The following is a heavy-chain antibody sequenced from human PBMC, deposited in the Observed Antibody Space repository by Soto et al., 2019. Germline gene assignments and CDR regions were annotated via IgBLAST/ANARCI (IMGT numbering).Heavy chain of an antibody. CDR2: IYPGDSDT. D-gene: IGHD6-19*01. Sequence: GESLKISCKGSGYSFTSYWIGWVRQMPGKGLERMGIIYPGDSDTRYSPSFQGQVTISADKSITTTYLQWSSLKASDAAIYYCARLFDTSGWYDYWGQGTLVTVSS. CDR3: ARLFDTSGWYDY. J-gene: IGHJ4*02. CDR1: GYSFTSYW. V-gene: IGHV5-51*01.